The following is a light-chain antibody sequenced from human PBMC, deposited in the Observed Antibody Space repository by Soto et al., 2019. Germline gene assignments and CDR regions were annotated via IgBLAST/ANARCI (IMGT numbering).Light chain of an antibody. CDR3: QQYYSTPPWT. CDR2: WAT. CDR1: TCVLYSSNNNNY. J-gene: IGKJ1*01. Sequence: DIVVAESPDSLAVSVGERGTINCKSSTCVLYSSNNNNYLAWCQQKPGQPPKLLMYWATSRESGVPDRFSGSGSGTNLPLPISILQAEDVAVDYCQQYYSTPPWTFGQGTKVDIK. V-gene: IGKV4-1*01.